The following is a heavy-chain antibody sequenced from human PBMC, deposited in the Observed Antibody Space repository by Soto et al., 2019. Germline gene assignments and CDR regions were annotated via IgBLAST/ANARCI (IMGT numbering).Heavy chain of an antibody. V-gene: IGHV4-31*03. CDR1: GGSISSGGFY. D-gene: IGHD3-10*01. CDR3: ARDENKYGSCGMDV. Sequence: SETLSLTCTVSGGSISSGGFYWTWIRQLPGKGLEWIGYIYYSGSTSYNPSLKSRVTISIDTSKNQFSLQLSSVTAADTAVYYCARDENKYGSCGMDVCGQGTTVTVSS. CDR2: IYYSGST. J-gene: IGHJ6*02.